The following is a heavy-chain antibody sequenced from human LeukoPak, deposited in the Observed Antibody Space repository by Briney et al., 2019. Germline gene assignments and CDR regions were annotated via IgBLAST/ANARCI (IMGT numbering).Heavy chain of an antibody. Sequence: GGSLRLSCAASGLTFDDYDMNWVRQAPGKGLEWVSGINWSGGSTAYADSVKGRFTISRDNAKNSLYLQMHSLRAEDTALYYCARDLPQIEYWGQGTLVTVSS. V-gene: IGHV3-20*04. CDR2: INWSGGST. J-gene: IGHJ4*02. D-gene: IGHD3-22*01. CDR3: ARDLPQIEY. CDR1: GLTFDDYD.